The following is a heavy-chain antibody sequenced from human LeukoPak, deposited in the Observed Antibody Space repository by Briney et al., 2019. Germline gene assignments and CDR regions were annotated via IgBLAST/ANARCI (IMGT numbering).Heavy chain of an antibody. V-gene: IGHV3-74*01. CDR2: INSDGSST. CDR3: ARSNDNKVLGY. D-gene: IGHD3-3*02. J-gene: IGHJ4*02. CDR1: GFTFSSNW. Sequence: GGSLRLSCAASGFTFSSNWMHWVLQAPGKGLVWVSRINSDGSSTTYADSVKGRFTISRDNAKNTLYLQMNSLRAEDTAVYYCARSNDNKVLGYWGQGTLVTVSS.